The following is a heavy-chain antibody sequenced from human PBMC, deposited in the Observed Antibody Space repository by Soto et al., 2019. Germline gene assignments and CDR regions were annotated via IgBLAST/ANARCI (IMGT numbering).Heavy chain of an antibody. Sequence: ASVKVSCKTSGYTFTSYGISWVRQAPGQGLEWMAWISANNGNANCALKLQGRVTLTTDTSTSTAYMEVRSLRSDDTAVYYCARVVSSGWAYYYYYGMDVWGQGTTVTVSS. J-gene: IGHJ6*02. V-gene: IGHV1-18*01. D-gene: IGHD6-19*01. CDR1: GYTFTSYG. CDR3: ARVVSSGWAYYYYYGMDV. CDR2: ISANNGNA.